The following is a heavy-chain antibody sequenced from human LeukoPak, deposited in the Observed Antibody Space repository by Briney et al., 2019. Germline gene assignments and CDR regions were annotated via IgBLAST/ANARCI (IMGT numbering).Heavy chain of an antibody. J-gene: IGHJ4*02. D-gene: IGHD6-6*01. CDR3: AREGRSSSPMDY. V-gene: IGHV5-51*01. CDR2: IYPGDSDT. Sequence: GESLKISCKGSGYTFNTYWIGWVRQMPGKGLEWMGIIYPGDSDTRYSPSFQGQATISADKSISTAYLQWGSLKASDTAMYYCAREGRSSSPMDYWGQGTLVTVSS. CDR1: GYTFNTYW.